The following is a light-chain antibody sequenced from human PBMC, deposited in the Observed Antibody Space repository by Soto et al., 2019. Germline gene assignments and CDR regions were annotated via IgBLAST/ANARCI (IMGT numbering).Light chain of an antibody. CDR1: LSVASDY. CDR3: QQYGSSPYT. J-gene: IGKJ2*01. V-gene: IGKV3-20*01. Sequence: EIVLTQSPGTLSLSPGERATLSCRASLSVASDYLAWYQQRPDQAPRLLIYGASNRATGIPDRFSGSGSGTDFTLTITRLEPEDFAVYYCQQYGSSPYTFGQGTKLEIK. CDR2: GAS.